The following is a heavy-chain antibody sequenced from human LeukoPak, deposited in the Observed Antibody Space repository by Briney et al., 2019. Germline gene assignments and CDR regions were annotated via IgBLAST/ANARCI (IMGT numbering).Heavy chain of an antibody. Sequence: SETLSLTCAVYGGSFSGYYWSWIRQPPGKGLEWIGSIYYHENTYYNSSLKSRVTISVDTSKNQFSLKLNSVTAADTAVYYCARDWTTTTLMVYGGWFDPWGQGTLVTVSS. J-gene: IGHJ5*02. CDR3: ARDWTTTTLMVYGGWFDP. V-gene: IGHV4-34*01. CDR1: GGSFSGYY. D-gene: IGHD2-8*01. CDR2: IYYHENT.